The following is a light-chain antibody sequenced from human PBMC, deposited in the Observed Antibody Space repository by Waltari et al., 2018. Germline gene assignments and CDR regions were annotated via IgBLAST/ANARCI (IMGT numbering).Light chain of an antibody. Sequence: DIQMTPSPSTLSASVGDRVTIICRASQSISSWLAWYPQKPGQAPKILIYKASSLESGVPSRFSGSGSGTEFTLTISSLQPDDFAAYYCQQYDSYPWTFGQGTKVEIK. CDR2: KAS. CDR3: QQYDSYPWT. V-gene: IGKV1-5*03. CDR1: QSISSW. J-gene: IGKJ1*01.